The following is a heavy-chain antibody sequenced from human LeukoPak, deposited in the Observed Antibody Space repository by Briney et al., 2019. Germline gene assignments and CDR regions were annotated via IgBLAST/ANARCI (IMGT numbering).Heavy chain of an antibody. CDR2: IYTSGST. V-gene: IGHV4-4*07. D-gene: IGHD3-10*01. Sequence: PSETLSLTCTVSGGSISSYYWSWIRQPAGKGLEWIGRIYTSGSTNYNPSLKGRVTMSVDTSKYQFSLKLSSVTAADTAVYYCARDPYGSGSYYNSYYYGMDVWGQGTTVTVSS. CDR3: ARDPYGSGSYYNSYYYGMDV. J-gene: IGHJ6*02. CDR1: GGSISSYY.